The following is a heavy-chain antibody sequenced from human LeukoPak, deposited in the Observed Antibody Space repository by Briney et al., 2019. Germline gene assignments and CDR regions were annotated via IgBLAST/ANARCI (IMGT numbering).Heavy chain of an antibody. Sequence: GESLRLSCAASGFTFSAYSMNWVRQAPGKGLEWVSYISGGGGTIYYADSVKGRFTISRDNAKNSLNLQMDSLRVEDTAVYYCARNQEIDYCDSSGFYWGVEYWGQGTLVTVSS. V-gene: IGHV3-48*01. J-gene: IGHJ4*02. CDR3: ARNQEIDYCDSSGFYWGVEY. D-gene: IGHD3-22*01. CDR2: ISGGGGTI. CDR1: GFTFSAYS.